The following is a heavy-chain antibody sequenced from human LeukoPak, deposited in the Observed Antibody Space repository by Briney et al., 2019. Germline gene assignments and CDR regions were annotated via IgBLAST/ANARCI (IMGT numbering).Heavy chain of an antibody. J-gene: IGHJ3*02. CDR3: ARDYAYAFDI. Sequence: GGSLRLSCAASGFTFSDYSMNWLRQAPGKGLEWISYIGWTSTAIQYADSAKGRFTISRDNAKNSLYLQMNNLRDEDAAIYYCARDYAYAFDIWGQGTMVTVSS. CDR1: GFTFSDYS. D-gene: IGHD2-2*01. CDR2: IGWTSTAI. V-gene: IGHV3-48*02.